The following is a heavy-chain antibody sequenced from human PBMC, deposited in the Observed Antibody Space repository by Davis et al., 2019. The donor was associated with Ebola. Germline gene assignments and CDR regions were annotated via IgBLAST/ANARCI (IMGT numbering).Heavy chain of an antibody. CDR1: GYTFTSYA. D-gene: IGHD2-21*01. J-gene: IGHJ6*02. CDR3: ARSNRHIVVVLLMDV. CDR2: INAGNGNT. V-gene: IGHV1-3*01. Sequence: ASVKVSCKASGYTFTSYAMHWVRQAPGQRLEWMGWINAGNGNTKYSQKFQGRVTITRDTSASTAHMELSSLRSEDTAVYYCARSNRHIVVVLLMDVWGQGTTVTVSS.